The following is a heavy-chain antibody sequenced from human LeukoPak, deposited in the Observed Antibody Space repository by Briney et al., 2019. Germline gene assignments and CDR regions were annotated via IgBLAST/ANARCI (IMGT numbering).Heavy chain of an antibody. V-gene: IGHV3-7*03. CDR3: ARDRAAAAGGGWFDP. CDR2: IKQDGSEK. D-gene: IGHD6-13*01. Sequence: GGSLRLYCAASGFTFSSYWMSWVRQAPGKGLEWVANIKQDGSEKYYVDSVKGRFTISRDNAKNSLYLQMNSLRAEDTAVYYCARDRAAAAGGGWFDPWGQGTLVTVSS. CDR1: GFTFSSYW. J-gene: IGHJ5*02.